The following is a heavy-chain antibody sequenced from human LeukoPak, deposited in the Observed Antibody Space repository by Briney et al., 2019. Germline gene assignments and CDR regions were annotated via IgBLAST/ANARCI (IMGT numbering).Heavy chain of an antibody. CDR1: GYTFTGYY. D-gene: IGHD2-2*01. CDR2: INPNSGGT. V-gene: IGHV1-2*04. Sequence: GASVTVSCKASGYTFTGYYMHWVRQAPGQGLEWMGWINPNSGGTNYAQKFQGWVTMTRDTSISTAYMELSRLRSDDTAVYYCARTYCSSTSCEGYFDYWGQGTLVTVSS. CDR3: ARTYCSSTSCEGYFDY. J-gene: IGHJ4*02.